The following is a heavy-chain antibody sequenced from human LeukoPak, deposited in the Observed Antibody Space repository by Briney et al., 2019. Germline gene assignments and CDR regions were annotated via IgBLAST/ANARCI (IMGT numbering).Heavy chain of an antibody. CDR2: ISGYNGNT. J-gene: IGHJ4*02. D-gene: IGHD1-7*01. CDR1: GYTFTSYG. CDR3: ARGGELPSGPYFDY. Sequence: ASVKVSCKASGYTFTSYGISWVRQAPGQGLEWMGWISGYNGNTNYAQKLQGRVTMTTDTSTSTAYMELRSLRSADTAVYFCARGGELPSGPYFDYWGQGTLVTVSS. V-gene: IGHV1-18*01.